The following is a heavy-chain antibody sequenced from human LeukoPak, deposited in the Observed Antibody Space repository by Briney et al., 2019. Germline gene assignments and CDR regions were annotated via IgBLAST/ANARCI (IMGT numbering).Heavy chain of an antibody. CDR3: AKVRFLERLLFRS. CDR1: GFTFSSYG. Sequence: GGSLRLSCAASGFTFSSYGMHWVRQAPGKGLEWVAFIRYDGTNTYYADSVKGRFTISRDNSKNTLYLQMNSLRAEDTAVYYCAKVRFLERLLFRSWGQGTLVTVSS. V-gene: IGHV3-30*02. J-gene: IGHJ5*02. D-gene: IGHD3-3*01. CDR2: IRYDGTNT.